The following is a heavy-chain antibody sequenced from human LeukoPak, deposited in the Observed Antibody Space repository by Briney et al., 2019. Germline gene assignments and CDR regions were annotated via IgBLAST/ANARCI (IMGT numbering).Heavy chain of an antibody. D-gene: IGHD3-10*01. CDR1: GFTFSSYS. CDR2: ISSSSSYI. V-gene: IGHV3-21*01. J-gene: IGHJ4*02. CDR3: ARDRNYYGSGGYQFDY. Sequence: GGSLRLSCAASGFTFSSYSMNWVRQAPGKGLEWVSSISSSSSYIYYADSVKGRFTISRDNAKNSPYLQMNSLRAEDTAVYYCARDRNYYGSGGYQFDYWGQGTLVTVSS.